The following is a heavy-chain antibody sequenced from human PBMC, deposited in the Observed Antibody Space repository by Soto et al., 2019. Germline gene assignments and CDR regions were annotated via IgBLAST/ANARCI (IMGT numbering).Heavy chain of an antibody. V-gene: IGHV3-33*01. D-gene: IGHD4-4*01. Sequence: GGSLRLSCAASGFTFNNYGMQWVRQAPGKGLEWVAVIWNDGSKKYYADSVKGRFTISRDNSKNTLYLQMNSLGAEDTAVYYCARRGGGNYGPFYYYYYMDVWGNGTTVTVSS. J-gene: IGHJ6*03. CDR2: IWNDGSKK. CDR1: GFTFNNYG. CDR3: ARRGGGNYGPFYYYYYMDV.